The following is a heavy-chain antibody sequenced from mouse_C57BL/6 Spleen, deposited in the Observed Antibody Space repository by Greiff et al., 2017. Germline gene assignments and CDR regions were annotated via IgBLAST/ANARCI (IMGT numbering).Heavy chain of an antibody. V-gene: IGHV1-26*01. J-gene: IGHJ3*01. Sequence: EVQLQQSGPELVKPGASVKISCKASGYTFTDYYMNWVKQSHGKSLEWIGDINPNNGGTSYNQKFKGKATLTVDKSSSTAYMELRSLTSEDSAVYYCDYDGAYWGQGTLVTVSA. CDR1: GYTFTDYY. D-gene: IGHD1-1*01. CDR2: INPNNGGT. CDR3: DYDGAY.